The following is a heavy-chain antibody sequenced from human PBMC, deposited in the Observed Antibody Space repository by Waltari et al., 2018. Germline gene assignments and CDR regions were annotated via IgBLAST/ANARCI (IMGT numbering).Heavy chain of an antibody. CDR2: IYIGWTI. V-gene: IGHV4-61*01. J-gene: IGHJ6*03. Sequence: QVQVQESGAGLVKPSENLSLTCSVSGGSVRSVRSYWTWIRRPPGKGLEWVGYIYIGWTIKSHPSLKSRVTMSLDTSKNEVSLRLSSVTADDTAVYYCARAVGSGDFYYMDVWGNGTTVTVSS. CDR3: ARAVGSGDFYYMDV. CDR1: GGSVRSVRSY. D-gene: IGHD2-2*01.